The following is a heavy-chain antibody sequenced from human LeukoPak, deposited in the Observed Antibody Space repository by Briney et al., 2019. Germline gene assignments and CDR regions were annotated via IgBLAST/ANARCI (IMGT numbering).Heavy chain of an antibody. CDR3: AKGDSSGYYYVRSWFDP. CDR1: GFTFSSYA. V-gene: IGHV3-23*01. D-gene: IGHD3-22*01. CDR2: VSGSGGST. Sequence: GGSLRLSCAASGFTFSSYAMSWVRHTPGKGLDWVSTVSGSGGSTYYADSVKGRFTISRDSSKNTLYLQMNTLRAEDTAVYYCAKGDSSGYYYVRSWFDPWGQGTLVTVSS. J-gene: IGHJ5*02.